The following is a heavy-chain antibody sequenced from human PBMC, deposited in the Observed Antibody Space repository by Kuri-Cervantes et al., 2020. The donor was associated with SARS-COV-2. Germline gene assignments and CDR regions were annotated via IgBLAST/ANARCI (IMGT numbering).Heavy chain of an antibody. D-gene: IGHD4-11*01. CDR1: GVSVSGGTYY. CDR2: LDTSGST. CDR3: ARDLGVTTSWFDP. J-gene: IGHJ5*02. Sequence: SETLSLTCDVSGVSVSGGTYYWSWIRQPAGKGLEWIGHLDTSGSTTYNPSLKSRVTISIDTSKNQFSLKLSSVTAADTAVYYCARDLGVTTSWFDPWGQGTLVTVSS. V-gene: IGHV4-61*09.